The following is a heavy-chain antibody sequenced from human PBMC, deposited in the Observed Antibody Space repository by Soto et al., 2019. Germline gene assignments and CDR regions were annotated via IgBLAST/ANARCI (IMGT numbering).Heavy chain of an antibody. CDR3: VKDPVGGTTPFFDY. J-gene: IGHJ4*02. Sequence: EVQLLESGGGLVQTGGSLRLSCAASGFTFSTSAMSWVRQAPGKGLEWVSAISGSGHTTYYADSVKGRFTVSRDNSENTLYLQLNSLRGDETAVYYCVKDPVGGTTPFFDYWGQGTLVTVSS. CDR2: ISGSGHTT. D-gene: IGHD1-26*01. V-gene: IGHV3-23*01. CDR1: GFTFSTSA.